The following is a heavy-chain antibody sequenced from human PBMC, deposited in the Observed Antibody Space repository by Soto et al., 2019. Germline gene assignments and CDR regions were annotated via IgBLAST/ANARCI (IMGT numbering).Heavy chain of an antibody. CDR1: GFTFSSYS. V-gene: IGHV3-21*01. CDR2: ISSSSSYI. D-gene: IGHD2-2*01. Sequence: LRLSCAASGFTFSSYSMNWVRQAPGKGLEWVSSISSSSSYIYYADSVKGRFTISRDNAKNSLYLQMNSLRAEDTAVYYCARDSHSIVVVPAALHYGMDVWGQGTTVTVSS. J-gene: IGHJ6*02. CDR3: ARDSHSIVVVPAALHYGMDV.